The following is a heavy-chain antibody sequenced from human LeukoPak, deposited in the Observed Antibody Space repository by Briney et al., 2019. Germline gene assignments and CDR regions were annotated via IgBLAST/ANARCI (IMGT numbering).Heavy chain of an antibody. CDR2: INPNSGGT. Sequence: ASVNVSCKTSGYSFTDYYMHWVRQAPGQALEWMGWINPNSGGTSSAQKFQGRVTMTRDTSITTVYMEVSWLTSDDTAIYYCARADRLDGGPYLIGPWGQGTLVTVSS. J-gene: IGHJ5*02. CDR1: GYSFTDYY. CDR3: ARADRLDGGPYLIGP. V-gene: IGHV1-2*02. D-gene: IGHD2-21*01.